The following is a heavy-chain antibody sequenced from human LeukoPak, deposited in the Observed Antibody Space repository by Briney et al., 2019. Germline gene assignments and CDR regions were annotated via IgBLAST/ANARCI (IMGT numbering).Heavy chain of an antibody. CDR3: ASTSGGTFSAFDI. V-gene: IGHV1-8*01. CDR2: MNPNSGNT. Sequence: GASVKVSCKASGYTFTSYDINWVRQATGQGHEWMGWMNPNSGNTGYAQKFQGRVTMTRNTSISTAYMELSSLRSDDTAVYYCASTSGGTFSAFDIWGQGTMVTVSS. CDR1: GYTFTSYD. D-gene: IGHD2-8*02. J-gene: IGHJ3*02.